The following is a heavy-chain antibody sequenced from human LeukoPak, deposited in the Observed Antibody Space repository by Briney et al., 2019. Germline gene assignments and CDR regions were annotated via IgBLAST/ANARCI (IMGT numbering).Heavy chain of an antibody. J-gene: IGHJ6*02. Sequence: GRSLRLSCAASGFTFSSYAMHWVRLAPGKGLEWVAVISYDGSNKYYADSVKGRFTISRDNSKNTLYLQMNSLRAEDTAVYYCARVERWLQRAYYYGMDVWGQGTTVTVSS. CDR1: GFTFSSYA. V-gene: IGHV3-30-3*01. D-gene: IGHD5-24*01. CDR2: ISYDGSNK. CDR3: ARVERWLQRAYYYGMDV.